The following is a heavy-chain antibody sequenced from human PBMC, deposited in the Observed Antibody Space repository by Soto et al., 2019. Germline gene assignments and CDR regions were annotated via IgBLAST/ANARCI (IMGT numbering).Heavy chain of an antibody. CDR2: IYYSGST. J-gene: IGHJ4*02. D-gene: IGHD1-1*01. CDR1: GGTISRYC. CDR3: ARGRRELDY. V-gene: IGHV4-59*01. Sequence: SETRSRTWTVPGGTISRYCRSWIRQPPGKGLEWIGYIYYSGSTNYNPSLKSRVTISVDTSKNQFCLKLSSVTAAATAVYYCARGRRELDYWGQGTLVTVSS.